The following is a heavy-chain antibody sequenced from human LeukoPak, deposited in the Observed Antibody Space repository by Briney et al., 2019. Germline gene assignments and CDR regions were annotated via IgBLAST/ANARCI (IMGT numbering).Heavy chain of an antibody. CDR2: ISSSGSTI. D-gene: IGHD2-2*01. Sequence: GGSLTLSCAASGFTFSDYYMSWIRQAPGEGLEWVSYISSSGSTIYYPDSVKGRFTISRDNAKNSLYLQMNSLRAEDTAVYYCARSPGLLYAFDIWGQGTMVTVSS. J-gene: IGHJ3*02. V-gene: IGHV3-11*01. CDR3: ARSPGLLYAFDI. CDR1: GFTFSDYY.